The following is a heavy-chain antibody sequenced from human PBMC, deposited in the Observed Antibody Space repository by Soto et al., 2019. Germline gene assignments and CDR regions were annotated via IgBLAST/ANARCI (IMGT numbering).Heavy chain of an antibody. CDR3: ARDSAATARAFDI. Sequence: GASVKVSCKASGYTFTGYYMHWVRQAPGQGLEWMGWINPNSGIANYAQKFQGRVTITADKSTSTAYMELSSLRSEDTAVYYCARDSAATARAFDIWGQGTMVTVSS. J-gene: IGHJ3*02. CDR2: INPNSGIA. CDR1: GYTFTGYY. V-gene: IGHV1-69*10. D-gene: IGHD1-26*01.